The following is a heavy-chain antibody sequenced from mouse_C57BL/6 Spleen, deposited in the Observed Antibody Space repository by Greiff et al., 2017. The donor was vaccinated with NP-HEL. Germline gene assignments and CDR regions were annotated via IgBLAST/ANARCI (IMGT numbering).Heavy chain of an antibody. CDR1: GFSFTSYA. J-gene: IGHJ4*01. CDR2: ICPGRST. V-gene: IGHV2-9-1*01. D-gene: IGHD1-1*01. Sequence: QVQLQESGPGLVAPSPSLSISCTVSGFSFTSYAISWVRQPPGQGLEWLGVICPGRSTNYNSALKFSRSISKDNSKSQVFLKMNSVQPDDTARYYCARLLHQDYAMDYWGQGTSVTVSS. CDR3: ARLLHQDYAMDY.